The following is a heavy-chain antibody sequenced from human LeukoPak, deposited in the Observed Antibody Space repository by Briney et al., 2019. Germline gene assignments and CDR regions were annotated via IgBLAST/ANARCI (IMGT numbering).Heavy chain of an antibody. CDR3: ARGSSNIAGRNDCFDP. CDR2: ISTSSSYI. Sequence: GGSLRLSCAASGFIFSRNSMNWVRQAPGKGLEWVSSISTSSSYINYADSVKGRFTISRDNAKNSLYLQMNSPRAEDTAVYYCARGSSNIAGRNDCFDPWGQGTLVTVSS. V-gene: IGHV3-21*01. D-gene: IGHD6-6*01. J-gene: IGHJ5*02. CDR1: GFIFSRNS.